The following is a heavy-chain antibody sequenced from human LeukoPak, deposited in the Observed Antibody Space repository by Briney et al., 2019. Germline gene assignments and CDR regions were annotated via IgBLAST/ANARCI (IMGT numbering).Heavy chain of an antibody. D-gene: IGHD1-20*01. V-gene: IGHV1-18*01. CDR1: GYTSTSYG. CDR2: ISACNGNA. Sequence: PWASVKVSCKASGYTSTSYGISWVRQAPGQGLEWMGWISACNGNAKYAQTLQGRVTMTTDTSTSTAYMDLRSLRSDDTAVYYCARTVDSYNWRENWFDPSGQGTLVTVSS. J-gene: IGHJ5*02. CDR3: ARTVDSYNWRENWFDP.